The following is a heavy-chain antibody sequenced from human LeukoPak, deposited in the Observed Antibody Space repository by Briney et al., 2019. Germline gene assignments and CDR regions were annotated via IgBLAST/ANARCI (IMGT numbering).Heavy chain of an antibody. J-gene: IGHJ3*02. Sequence: SETLSLTCTVSGGSINSSYWGWIRQPPGKGLVWIGSIYYSGSTYYNPSLKSRVTISVDTSKNQFSLKLSSVTAADTAVYYCARLKKQTIFGVVSALGAFDIWGQGTMVTVSS. D-gene: IGHD3-3*01. CDR1: GGSINSSY. CDR2: IYYSGST. V-gene: IGHV4-39*01. CDR3: ARLKKQTIFGVVSALGAFDI.